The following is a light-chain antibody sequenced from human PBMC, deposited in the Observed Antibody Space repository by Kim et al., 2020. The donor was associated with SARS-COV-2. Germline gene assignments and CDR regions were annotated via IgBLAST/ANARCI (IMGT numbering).Light chain of an antibody. J-gene: IGKJ1*01. CDR2: AAS. V-gene: IGKV1-8*01. CDR3: QQYYSYPRT. Sequence: AIRMTQSPSSFSASTGDRVTITCRASQGFSSYLAWYQQKPGKAPKLLIYAASTLQSGVPSRFSGSGSGTDFTLTISCLQSEDFATYYCQQYYSYPRTFGQGTKVEIK. CDR1: QGFSSY.